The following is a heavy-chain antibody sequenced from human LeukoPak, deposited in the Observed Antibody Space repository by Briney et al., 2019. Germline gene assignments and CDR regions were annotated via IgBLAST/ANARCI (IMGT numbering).Heavy chain of an antibody. CDR2: MYSGGTT. CDR3: ARDTAAFDI. D-gene: IGHD5-18*01. CDR1: GLTVSTNY. J-gene: IGHJ3*02. V-gene: IGHV3-53*01. Sequence: GGPLRLSYAASGLTVSTNYMSWVRQAPGKGLEWVSVMYSGGTTYYADSVKGRFTISRDNSKNALYLQLTSLRVDDTALYYGARDTAAFDIWGQGTMVTVSS.